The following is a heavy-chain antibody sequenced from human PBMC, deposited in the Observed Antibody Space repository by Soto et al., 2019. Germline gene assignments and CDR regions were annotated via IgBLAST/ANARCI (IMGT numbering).Heavy chain of an antibody. J-gene: IGHJ4*02. D-gene: IGHD1-26*01. CDR1: GFRFEQYV. CDR2: VSPTGDTV. CDR3: LKDAPDGAIDD. V-gene: IGHV3-9*01. Sequence: VQVVASGGGLVQPGRSLRLSCAVSGFRFEQYVMHWVRQAPGKGLECVSTVSPTGDTVAYADSVEGRLTVSRDNAKHSLYLQMNSLKGSDTAFYYCLKDAPDGAIDDWGQGTLVTVSS.